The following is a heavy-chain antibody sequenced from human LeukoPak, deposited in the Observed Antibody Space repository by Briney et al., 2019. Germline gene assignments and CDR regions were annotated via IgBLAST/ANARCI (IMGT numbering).Heavy chain of an antibody. CDR1: GYTFTSYG. V-gene: IGHV1-18*01. J-gene: IGHJ4*02. Sequence: ASVKVSCKASGYTFTSYGISWVRQAPGQGLEWMGWISAYNGNTNYAQKLQGRVTMTTDTSTSTAYMELRSLRSDDAAVYYCARFLDGYPLYYFDYWGQGTLVTVSS. D-gene: IGHD3-22*01. CDR2: ISAYNGNT. CDR3: ARFLDGYPLYYFDY.